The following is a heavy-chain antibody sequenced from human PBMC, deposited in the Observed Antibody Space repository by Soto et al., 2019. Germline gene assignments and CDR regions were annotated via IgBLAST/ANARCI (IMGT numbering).Heavy chain of an antibody. Sequence: KQSQTLSLTCAVYGGSFSGYYWSWIRQPPGKGLEWIGEINHSGSTNYNPSLKSRVTISVDTSKNQFSLKLSSVTAADTAVYYCARGVVVAATTYYFDYWGQGTLVTVSS. V-gene: IGHV4-34*01. CDR1: GGSFSGYY. CDR2: INHSGST. D-gene: IGHD2-15*01. J-gene: IGHJ4*02. CDR3: ARGVVVAATTYYFDY.